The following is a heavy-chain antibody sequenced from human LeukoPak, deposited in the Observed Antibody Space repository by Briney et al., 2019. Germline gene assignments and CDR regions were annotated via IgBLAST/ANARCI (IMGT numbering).Heavy chain of an antibody. CDR2: INHSGST. D-gene: IGHD7-27*01. J-gene: IGHJ6*03. CDR1: GGSFSGYY. Sequence: KTSETLSLTCAVYGGSFSGYYWSWIRQPPGKGPEWIGEINHSGSTNYNPSLKSRVTISVDTSKNQFSLKLSSVTAADTAVYYYARTLVSGWGPPHYYMDVWGKGTTVTVSS. CDR3: ARTLVSGWGPPHYYMDV. V-gene: IGHV4-34*01.